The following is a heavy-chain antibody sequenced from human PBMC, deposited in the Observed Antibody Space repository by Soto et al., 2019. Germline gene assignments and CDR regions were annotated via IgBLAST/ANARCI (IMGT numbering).Heavy chain of an antibody. D-gene: IGHD6-19*01. V-gene: IGHV3-7*03. CDR3: ARGGPRWLGLYYFDY. Sequence: EVQLLESGGGLVQPGGSLRLSCAASGFTFSSYAMSWVRQAPGKGLEWVANIKQDGSEKYYVDSVKGRFTISRDNAKNSLYLQMNSLRAEDTAVYYCARGGPRWLGLYYFDYWGQGTLVTVSS. CDR2: IKQDGSEK. J-gene: IGHJ4*02. CDR1: GFTFSSYA.